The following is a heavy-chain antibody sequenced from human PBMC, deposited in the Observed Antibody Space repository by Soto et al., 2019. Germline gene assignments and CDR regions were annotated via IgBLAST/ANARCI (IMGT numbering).Heavy chain of an antibody. Sequence: GESLKISCKGSGYSFTSYWIGWVRQMPGKGLEWMGIIYPGDSDTRYSPSFQGQVTISADKSISTAYLQWSSLKASGTATYYCATSGGYSYGYFYYGMDVWGQGTTVTVSS. D-gene: IGHD5-18*01. CDR2: IYPGDSDT. CDR3: ATSGGYSYGYFYYGMDV. J-gene: IGHJ6*02. CDR1: GYSFTSYW. V-gene: IGHV5-51*01.